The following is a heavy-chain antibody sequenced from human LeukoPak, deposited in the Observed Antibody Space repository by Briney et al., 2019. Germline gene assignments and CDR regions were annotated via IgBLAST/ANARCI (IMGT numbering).Heavy chain of an antibody. V-gene: IGHV1-8*01. D-gene: IGHD3-22*01. J-gene: IGHJ4*02. CDR1: GYTFTSYD. CDR3: ARVKTMIIVVSLFDY. CDR2: MNPNSGNT. Sequence: ASVKVSCKASGYTFTSYDINWVRQATGQGLEWMGWMNPNSGNTGYAQKFQGRVTMTRNTSISTAYMELSRLRSDDTAVYYCARVKTMIIVVSLFDYWGQGTLVTVSS.